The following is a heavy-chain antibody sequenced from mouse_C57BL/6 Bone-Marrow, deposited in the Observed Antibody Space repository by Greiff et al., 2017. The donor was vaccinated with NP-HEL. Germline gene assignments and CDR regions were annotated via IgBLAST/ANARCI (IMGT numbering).Heavy chain of an antibody. CDR2: ISYDGSN. J-gene: IGHJ3*01. D-gene: IGHD1-3*01. CDR3: ARAPLGSKGGFAY. CDR1: GYSITSGYY. Sequence: EVQLQESGPGLVKPSQSLSLTCSVTGYSITSGYYWNWIRQFPGNKLEWMGYISYDGSNNYNPSLKNRISITRDTSKNQFFLKLNSVTTEDTATYYCARAPLGSKGGFAYWGQGTLVTVSA. V-gene: IGHV3-6*01.